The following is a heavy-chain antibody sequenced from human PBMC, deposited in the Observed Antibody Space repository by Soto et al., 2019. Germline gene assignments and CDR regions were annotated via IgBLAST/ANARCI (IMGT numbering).Heavy chain of an antibody. J-gene: IGHJ4*02. CDR1: GFTFSSYA. Sequence: PGGSLRLSCAASGFTFSSYAMSWVRQAPGKGLEWVSAISGSGGSTYYADSVKGRITISRDNSKNTLYLQMNSLRAEDTAVYYCAKERRAVAGTSPLLDYWGQGTLVTVSS. CDR3: AKERRAVAGTSPLLDY. V-gene: IGHV3-23*01. D-gene: IGHD6-19*01. CDR2: ISGSGGST.